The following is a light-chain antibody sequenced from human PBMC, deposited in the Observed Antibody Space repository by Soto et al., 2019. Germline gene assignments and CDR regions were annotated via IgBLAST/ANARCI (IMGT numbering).Light chain of an antibody. CDR3: SSYTSSSTHVV. CDR1: SSDVGGYNY. CDR2: EVS. V-gene: IGLV2-14*01. J-gene: IGLJ2*01. Sequence: QSALTQPASVSGSPGQSITISCTGTSSDVGGYNYVSWYQQHPGKAPKLMIYEVSNRPSGVSNRFSGSKSGNTGSLTISGLQAEDEADYSCSSYTSSSTHVVFGGGTQLTVL.